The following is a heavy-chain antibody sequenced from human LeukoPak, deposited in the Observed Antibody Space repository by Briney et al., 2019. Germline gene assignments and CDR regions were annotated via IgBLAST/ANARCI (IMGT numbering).Heavy chain of an antibody. Sequence: SETLSLTCAVSGGTFRGFFWSWIRQSPGKGPAWIGEIDHSGSTNYDPSLESRVTLSVDTSKNQVSLTLNSVTAADTAVYYCARGLRFHIGSGNWFDLWGQGTLVTVSS. D-gene: IGHD3-10*01. CDR2: IDHSGST. V-gene: IGHV4-34*01. J-gene: IGHJ5*02. CDR3: ARGLRFHIGSGNWFDL. CDR1: GGTFRGFF.